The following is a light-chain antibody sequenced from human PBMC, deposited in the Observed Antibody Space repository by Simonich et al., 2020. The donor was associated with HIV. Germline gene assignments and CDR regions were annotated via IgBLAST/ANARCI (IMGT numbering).Light chain of an antibody. Sequence: EIVMTQSPATLSVSPGERATLSCRASQSVSSNLAWYQQKPGQAHRLLIYGASTRTTGIPDRFSGGGAGTEFTLTISSMQSEDFAVYYCQQYNDWPPWTFGQGTKVEIK. CDR2: GAS. J-gene: IGKJ1*01. CDR1: QSVSSN. V-gene: IGKV3-15*01. CDR3: QQYNDWPPWT.